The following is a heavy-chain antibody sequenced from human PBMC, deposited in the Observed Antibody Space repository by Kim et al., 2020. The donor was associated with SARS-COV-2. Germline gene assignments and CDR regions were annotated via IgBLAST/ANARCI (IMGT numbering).Heavy chain of an antibody. D-gene: IGHD2-2*01. V-gene: IGHV4-59*01. J-gene: IGHJ3*02. Sequence: NPSLKSRVTISVDTSKNQFSLRLSAVTAADTAVYYCASLVPAARKGAFDIWGQGTMVTVSS. CDR3: ASLVPAARKGAFDI.